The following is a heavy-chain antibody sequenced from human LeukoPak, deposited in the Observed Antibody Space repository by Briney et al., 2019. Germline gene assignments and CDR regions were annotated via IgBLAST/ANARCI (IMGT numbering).Heavy chain of an antibody. D-gene: IGHD4-17*01. CDR1: GGSISSYY. J-gene: IGHJ5*02. Sequence: SETLSLTCTVSGGSISSYYWSWIRQPPGKGLEWIGYIYYSGSTNYNPSLKSRVTISVDTSKNQFSLKLSSVTAADTAVYYCARDKAADGDYPNWFDPWGQGTLVTVSS. CDR3: ARDKAADGDYPNWFDP. V-gene: IGHV4-59*01. CDR2: IYYSGST.